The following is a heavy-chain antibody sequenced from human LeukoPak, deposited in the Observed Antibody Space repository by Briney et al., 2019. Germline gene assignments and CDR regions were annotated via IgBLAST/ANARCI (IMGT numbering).Heavy chain of an antibody. Sequence: SETLSLTCTVSDYFISSGYYWGWIRQPPGKGLEWIVSLYHGGTTYYKPSLKSRVNISVDTSKNQFSLKLSSVTAADTAVYFCARGGTYSGFDYWGQGTLVTVSS. CDR1: DYFISSGYY. V-gene: IGHV4-38-2*02. CDR2: LYHGGTT. J-gene: IGHJ4*02. CDR3: ARGGTYSGFDY. D-gene: IGHD1-26*01.